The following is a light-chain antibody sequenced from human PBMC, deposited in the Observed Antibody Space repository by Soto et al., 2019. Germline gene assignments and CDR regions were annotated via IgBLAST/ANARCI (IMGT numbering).Light chain of an antibody. J-gene: IGLJ1*01. V-gene: IGLV2-14*01. CDR3: ASYTSSSTPYV. Sequence: QAVVTQPASVSGSPGQSITISCTGTSSDVGSYNYVSWYQQHPGKAPKFMIYDVSNRPSGVSNRFSGSKSGKTASLTISGLQADDEADYYCASYTSSSTPYVFGTGTKLTVL. CDR2: DVS. CDR1: SSDVGSYNY.